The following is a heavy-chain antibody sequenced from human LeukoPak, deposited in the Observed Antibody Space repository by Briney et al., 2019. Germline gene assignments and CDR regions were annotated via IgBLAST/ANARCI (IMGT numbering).Heavy chain of an antibody. V-gene: IGHV4-59*08. CDR3: ARSSGYTYGSDY. CDR1: GVSISSYY. CDR2: IYFSGSI. J-gene: IGHJ4*02. D-gene: IGHD5-18*01. Sequence: SETLSLTCSASGVSISSYYWSWIRQPPGRGLEWVGYIYFSGSINYNPSLKSRVTISADTSKNQLFLKLSSVTAADTAVYYCARSSGYTYGSDYWGQGTLVTVSS.